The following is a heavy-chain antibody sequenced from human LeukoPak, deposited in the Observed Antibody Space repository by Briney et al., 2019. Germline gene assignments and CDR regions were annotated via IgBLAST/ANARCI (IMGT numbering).Heavy chain of an antibody. J-gene: IGHJ4*02. CDR3: ARAGSSGWNKFYFDY. V-gene: IGHV4-61*02. CDR1: GGSISSSSYY. D-gene: IGHD6-19*01. Sequence: SETLSLTCTVSGGSISSSSYYWSWIRQPAGKGLEWIGRIYTSGSTNYNPSLKSRVTMSVDTSKNQFSLKLSSVTAADTAVYYCARAGSSGWNKFYFDYWGQGTLVTVSS. CDR2: IYTSGST.